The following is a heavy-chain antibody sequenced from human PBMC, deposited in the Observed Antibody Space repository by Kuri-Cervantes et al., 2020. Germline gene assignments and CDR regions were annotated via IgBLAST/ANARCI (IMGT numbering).Heavy chain of an antibody. CDR1: GFSLSNARMG. V-gene: IGHV2-26*01. Sequence: SGPTLVKPTETLTLTCTVSGFSLSNARMGVSWIRQPPGKALEWLAHIFSNDEKSYSTSLKTRLTISKDTSKNQVVLTMTNMDPVDTATYYCARELVPDAFDIWGQGTMVTVSS. CDR3: ARELVPDAFDI. D-gene: IGHD6-6*01. CDR2: IFSNDEK. J-gene: IGHJ3*02.